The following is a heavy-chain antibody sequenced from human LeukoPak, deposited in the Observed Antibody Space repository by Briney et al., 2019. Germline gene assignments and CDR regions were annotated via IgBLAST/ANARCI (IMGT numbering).Heavy chain of an antibody. Sequence: PKASVKVSCKASGGTFSSYAISWVRQAPGQGLEWMGGIIPIFGTANYAQKFQGRVTITADESTSTAYMELSSLRSEDTAVYYCARDFPYGETQKNNWFDPWGQGTLVTVSS. CDR3: ARDFPYGETQKNNWFDP. J-gene: IGHJ5*02. V-gene: IGHV1-69*13. CDR1: GGTFSSYA. CDR2: IIPIFGTA. D-gene: IGHD4-17*01.